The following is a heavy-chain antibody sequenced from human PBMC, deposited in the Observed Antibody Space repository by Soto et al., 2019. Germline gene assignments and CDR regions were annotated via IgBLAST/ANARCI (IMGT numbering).Heavy chain of an antibody. V-gene: IGHV4-59*12. D-gene: IGHD1-1*01. Sequence: SETLSLTCTVSGGSISSYYWSWIRQPPGKGLEWIGEIYYSGSTNYNPSLKSRVTISVDTSKNQFSLKLSSVTAADTAVYYCARVSSREWNPFGVYFDYWGQGTLVTVSS. CDR1: GGSISSYY. CDR2: IYYSGST. CDR3: ARVSSREWNPFGVYFDY. J-gene: IGHJ4*02.